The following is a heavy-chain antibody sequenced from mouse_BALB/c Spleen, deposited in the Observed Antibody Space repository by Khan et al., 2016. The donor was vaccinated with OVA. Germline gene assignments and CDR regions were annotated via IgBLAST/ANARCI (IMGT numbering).Heavy chain of an antibody. D-gene: IGHD1-1*02. V-gene: IGHV1S81*02. J-gene: IGHJ3*01. CDR2: INPSNGGT. CDR1: GYTFTSYY. CDR3: TRGGNGSTFTY. Sequence: QIQLVQSGAELVKPGASVKLSCKASGYTFTSYYMYWVKQRPGQGLEWIGEINPSNGGTNDNEKFKSKATLTVDKSSNTAYMEVSSLKSETSAVNSCTRGGNGSTFTYWGQGTLVTVSA.